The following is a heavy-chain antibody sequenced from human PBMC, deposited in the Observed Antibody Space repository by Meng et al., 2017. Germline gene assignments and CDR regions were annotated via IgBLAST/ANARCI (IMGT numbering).Heavy chain of an antibody. J-gene: IGHJ3*02. V-gene: IGHV3-7*01. CDR2: IKQDGSEK. CDR3: ARAPRFYYYYDSSGYYHI. D-gene: IGHD3-22*01. CDR1: GFTFSSYW. Sequence: ESLKISGAASGFTFSSYWMSWVRQAPEKGLEWVANIKQDGSEKYYVDSVKGRFTISRDNAKNSLYLQMNSLRAEDTAVYYCARAPRFYYYYDSSGYYHIWGQGTMVTVSS.